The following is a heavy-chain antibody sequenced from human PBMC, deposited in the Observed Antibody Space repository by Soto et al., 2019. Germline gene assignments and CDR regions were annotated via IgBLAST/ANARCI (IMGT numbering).Heavy chain of an antibody. D-gene: IGHD3-3*01. Sequence: SETLSLTCTVSGGSISSSSYYWGWIRQPPGKGLEWIGSIYYSGSTYYNPSLKSRVTISVDTSKNQFSLKLSSVTAADTAVYYCAKQRVFRNYFYYGMDVWGQGTTVTVSS. J-gene: IGHJ6*02. CDR3: AKQRVFRNYFYYGMDV. V-gene: IGHV4-39*01. CDR1: GGSISSSSYY. CDR2: IYYSGST.